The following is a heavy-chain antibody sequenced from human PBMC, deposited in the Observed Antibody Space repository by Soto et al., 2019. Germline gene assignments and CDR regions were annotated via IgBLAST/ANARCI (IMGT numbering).Heavy chain of an antibody. V-gene: IGHV3-7*01. CDR3: ARDSRRNTVDKIFDY. Sequence: GGSLRLSCAASGFTFSSYWMSWVRQAPGKGLEWVANIKQDGSEKYYVDSVKGRFTISRDNAKNSLYLQMNSLRAEDTAVYYCARDSRRNTVDKIFDYWGQGTLVTVSS. CDR2: IKQDGSEK. CDR1: GFTFSSYW. J-gene: IGHJ4*02. D-gene: IGHD5-12*01.